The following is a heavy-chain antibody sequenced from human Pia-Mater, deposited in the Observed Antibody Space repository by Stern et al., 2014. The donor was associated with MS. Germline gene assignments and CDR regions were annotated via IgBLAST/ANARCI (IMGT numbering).Heavy chain of an antibody. CDR3: ARGVTAVTNYVPNWCFDL. J-gene: IGHJ2*01. CDR2: VYYSGIT. D-gene: IGHD4-11*01. Sequence: QVQLQESGPGLVKPSETLSLTCTVSGGSITNRDYWGWIRQSPGKGLEWIGSVYYSGITYYRPSLKSRATISIDTPRNQFFLRLNSVTATDTAVYFCARGVTAVTNYVPNWCFDLWGRGTLVTVSS. V-gene: IGHV4-39*02. CDR1: GGSITNRDY.